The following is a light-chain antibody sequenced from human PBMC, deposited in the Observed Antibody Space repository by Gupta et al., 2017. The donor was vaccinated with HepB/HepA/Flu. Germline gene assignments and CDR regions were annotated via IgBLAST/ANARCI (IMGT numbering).Light chain of an antibody. CDR2: WAS. CDR1: QSVLYSSNNKNY. CDR3: QQYYSTPPFT. J-gene: IGKJ2*01. Sequence: DIVMSQFPDSLAVSLVASATTNCKSSQSVLYSSNNKNYLAWYQQKPGQPPKLLIYWASTRESGVPDRFSGSGSGTDFTLTISSLQAEDVAVYYCQQYYSTPPFTFGQGTQLEIK. V-gene: IGKV4-1*01.